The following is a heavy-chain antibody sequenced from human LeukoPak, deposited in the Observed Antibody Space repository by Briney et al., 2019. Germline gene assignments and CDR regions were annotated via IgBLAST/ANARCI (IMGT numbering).Heavy chain of an antibody. Sequence: GRSLRLSCAASGFTFSSYGMHWVRQAPGKGLEWVAVISYDGSNKYYADSVKGRFTISRDTSKNTVSLQMNSLRAEDTAVYYCAGDKTTGGWYEFDYWGQGTLVTVSS. V-gene: IGHV3-30*03. D-gene: IGHD6-19*01. CDR3: AGDKTTGGWYEFDY. CDR2: ISYDGSNK. J-gene: IGHJ4*02. CDR1: GFTFSSYG.